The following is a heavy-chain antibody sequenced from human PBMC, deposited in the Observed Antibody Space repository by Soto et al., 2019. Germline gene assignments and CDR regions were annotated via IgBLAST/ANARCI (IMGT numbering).Heavy chain of an antibody. V-gene: IGHV1-69*15. CDR2: IMPVFATP. Sequence: QVQLVQSGAEVKKPGSSVKVSCKASGGTFSTSAISWVRQAPGQGLEWVGSIMPVFATPDYAQKFQGRVTITADESTTTAYLELTSLRTDDTAVYYCARDKYRQQLGGNYYYILDVWGQGTAITVSS. J-gene: IGHJ6*02. CDR3: ARDKYRQQLGGNYYYILDV. CDR1: GGTFSTSA. D-gene: IGHD2-2*02.